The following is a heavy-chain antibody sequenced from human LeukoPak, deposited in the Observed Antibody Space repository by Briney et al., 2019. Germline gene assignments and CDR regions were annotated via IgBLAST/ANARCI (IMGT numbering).Heavy chain of an antibody. CDR1: AYTFTSYH. D-gene: IGHD4-11*01. Sequence: SVKVSCKASAYTFTSYHMHWVRQAPGQGLEWMGGIIPIFGTANYAQKFQGRVTITTDESTSTAYMELSSLRSEDTAVYYCARPNSNYRWFDPWGQGTLVTVSS. CDR3: ARPNSNYRWFDP. J-gene: IGHJ5*02. CDR2: IIPIFGTA. V-gene: IGHV1-69*05.